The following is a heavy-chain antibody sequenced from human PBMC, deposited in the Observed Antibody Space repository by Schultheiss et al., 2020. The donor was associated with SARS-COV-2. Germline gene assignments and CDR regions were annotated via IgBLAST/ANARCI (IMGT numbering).Heavy chain of an antibody. CDR1: GDSISSYY. Sequence: SETLSLTCTVSGDSISSYYWSWIRQPPGKGLEWIGYIYYSGSTNYNPSLKSRVTISVDTSKNQFSLKLSSVTAADTAVYYCARAPYYYDSSGYHPSGMDVWGQGTTVTVSS. CDR2: IYYSGST. CDR3: ARAPYYYDSSGYHPSGMDV. V-gene: IGHV4-59*01. J-gene: IGHJ6*02. D-gene: IGHD3-22*01.